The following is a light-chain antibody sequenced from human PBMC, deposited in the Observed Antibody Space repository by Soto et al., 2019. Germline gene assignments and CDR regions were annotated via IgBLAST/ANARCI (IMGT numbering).Light chain of an antibody. CDR3: SSYTISNTLL. V-gene: IGLV2-14*01. Sequence: QSVLTQPASVSGSPGQSITISCTGTTSDVGGYNYVSWYQRHPGKAPKLMIYEVNNRPSGVSNRFSGSKSGNTASLTISGLQAEDEADYYCSSYTISNTLLFGGGTKLTVL. CDR2: EVN. J-gene: IGLJ2*01. CDR1: TSDVGGYNY.